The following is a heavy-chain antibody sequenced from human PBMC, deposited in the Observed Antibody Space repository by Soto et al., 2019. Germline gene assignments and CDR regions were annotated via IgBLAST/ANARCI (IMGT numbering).Heavy chain of an antibody. V-gene: IGHV4-59*01. J-gene: IGHJ4*02. CDR3: ARILPSAHSDY. D-gene: IGHD6-19*01. Sequence: SETLSLTCAVSGGSLINYYWTWIRQPPGKGLEWIGYIHYSGGTSYNPSLKSRVTISEDTSKNQFSLKLSSADAADTAVYYCARILPSAHSDYCGQGILVTVSS. CDR1: GGSLINYY. CDR2: IHYSGGT.